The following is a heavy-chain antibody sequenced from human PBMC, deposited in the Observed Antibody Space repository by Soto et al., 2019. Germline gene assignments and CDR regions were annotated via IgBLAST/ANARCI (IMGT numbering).Heavy chain of an antibody. CDR2: ISSSVSYI. Sequence: EVQLVESGGGLVKPGGSLRLSCAASGFTFSSYNMNWVRQAPGKGLEWVSSISSSVSYIYYADSVKGRFTISRDNAKNPLYLQMNNLRAEDTGVYYCASVTDYGDYDRASGLDPWGQGTLVTVSS. V-gene: IGHV3-21*01. CDR1: GFTFSSYN. D-gene: IGHD4-17*01. CDR3: ASVTDYGDYDRASGLDP. J-gene: IGHJ5*02.